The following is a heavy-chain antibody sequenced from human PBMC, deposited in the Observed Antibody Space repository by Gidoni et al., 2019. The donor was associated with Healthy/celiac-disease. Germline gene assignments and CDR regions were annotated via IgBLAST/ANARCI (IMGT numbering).Heavy chain of an antibody. J-gene: IGHJ6*02. Sequence: QVQLVQSGAEVKKPGASVKVSCKASGYTFTSYYMHWVRQAPGQGLEWMGIINPSGGSTSYAQKFQGRVTMTRDTSTSTVYMELSSLRSEDTAVYYCARDAGIAARPLLYYYYYGMDVWGQGTTVTVSS. V-gene: IGHV1-46*01. D-gene: IGHD6-6*01. CDR3: ARDAGIAARPLLYYYYYGMDV. CDR2: INPSGGST. CDR1: GYTFTSYY.